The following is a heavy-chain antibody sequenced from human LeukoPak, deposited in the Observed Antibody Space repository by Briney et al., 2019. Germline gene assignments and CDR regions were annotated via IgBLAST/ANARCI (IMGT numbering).Heavy chain of an antibody. CDR3: VRDSSSWYYDY. CDR1: GFMFSRYW. V-gene: IGHV3-74*01. D-gene: IGHD6-13*01. J-gene: IGHJ4*02. CDR2: IKSDGSST. Sequence: PGGSLRLSCAASGFMFSRYWMHWVRQAPGKGLVWVSHIKSDGSSTTYADSVKGRFTISRDNAKSTLYLQMNSLRVEDTAVYYCVRDSSSWYYDYWGQETLVTVSS.